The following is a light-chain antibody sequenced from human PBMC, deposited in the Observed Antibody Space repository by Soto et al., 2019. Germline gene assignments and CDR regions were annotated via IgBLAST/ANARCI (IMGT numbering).Light chain of an antibody. CDR2: AAS. CDR3: LQHNTYPRT. Sequence: DIQMTQSPSAMSASVGDRVTITCRASQGISTYLAWFQQKPGKAPKRLIYAASSLQSGVPSRFSGSGSGTEFTLTISSLQPEDFDTYSCLQHNTYPRTFGQGTKVE. CDR1: QGISTY. V-gene: IGKV1-17*03. J-gene: IGKJ1*01.